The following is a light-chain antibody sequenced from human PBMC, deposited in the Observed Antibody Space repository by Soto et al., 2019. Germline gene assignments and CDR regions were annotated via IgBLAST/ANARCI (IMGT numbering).Light chain of an antibody. V-gene: IGLV1-40*01. J-gene: IGLJ1*01. CDR2: GNI. CDR1: SSDIGAGHD. CDR3: QSYDFTLTGYV. Sequence: QSVLTQPPSMSGAPGQRVTISCTGSSSDIGAGHDVHWYQQLPGTAPKLLIYGNINRPSGVPDRFSGSKSGTSASLAITGLQAEDEADYYCQSYDFTLTGYVFGTGTKLTVL.